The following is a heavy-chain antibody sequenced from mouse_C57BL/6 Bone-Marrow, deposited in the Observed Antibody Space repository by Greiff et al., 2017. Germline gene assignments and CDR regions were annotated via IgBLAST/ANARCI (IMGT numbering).Heavy chain of an antibody. CDR1: GFNITDDY. Sequence: VHVKQSGAELVRPGASVKLSCTASGFNITDDYMHWVKQRPEQGLEWIGWIDPENGDTEYASKFQGKAIITADTSSNTAYLQLSSLTSEDTAVYYCTTSFITTVVVDYWGRGTTLAVSS. CDR3: TTSFITTVVVDY. J-gene: IGHJ2*01. CDR2: IDPENGDT. V-gene: IGHV14-4*01. D-gene: IGHD1-1*01.